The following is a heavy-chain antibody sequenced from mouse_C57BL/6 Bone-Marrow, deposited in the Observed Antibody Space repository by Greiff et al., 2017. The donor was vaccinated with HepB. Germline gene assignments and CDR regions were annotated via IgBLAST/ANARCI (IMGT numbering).Heavy chain of an antibody. CDR2: IYPRSGNT. CDR1: GYTFTSYG. V-gene: IGHV1-81*01. CDR3: ARGRGLLLAY. Sequence: QVQLQQSGAELARPGASVKLSCKASGYTFTSYGISWVKQRTGQGLEWIGEIYPRSGNTYYNEKFKGKATLTADKSSSTAYMELRSLTSEDSAVYFCARGRGLLLAYWGQGTLVTVSA. J-gene: IGHJ3*01. D-gene: IGHD2-3*01.